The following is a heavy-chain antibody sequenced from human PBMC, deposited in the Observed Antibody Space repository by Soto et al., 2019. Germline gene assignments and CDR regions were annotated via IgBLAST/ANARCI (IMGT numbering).Heavy chain of an antibody. V-gene: IGHV4-4*02. Sequence: SETLSLTCAVSGGSISSSNWWSWVRQPPGKGLEWIGEIYHSGSTNYDPSLKSRVTISVDKSKNQFSLRLSSVTAADTAVYYCARGRSLEYRSLVLEYWGQGALVTVSS. D-gene: IGHD6-6*01. CDR2: IYHSGST. CDR3: ARGRSLEYRSLVLEY. J-gene: IGHJ4*02. CDR1: GGSISSSNW.